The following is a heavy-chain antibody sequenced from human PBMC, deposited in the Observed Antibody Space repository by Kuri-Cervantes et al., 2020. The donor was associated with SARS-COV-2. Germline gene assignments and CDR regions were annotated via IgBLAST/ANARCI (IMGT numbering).Heavy chain of an antibody. Sequence: GESLKISCAASGFTFSSYSMNWVRQAPGKGLEWVSSISSSSSYIYYADLVKGRFTISRDNAKNSLYLQMNSLRAEDTAVYYCARDRPSNYYGSGSSLDAFDIWGQGTMVTVSS. J-gene: IGHJ3*02. CDR1: GFTFSSYS. CDR3: ARDRPSNYYGSGSSLDAFDI. CDR2: ISSSSSYI. D-gene: IGHD3-10*01. V-gene: IGHV3-21*01.